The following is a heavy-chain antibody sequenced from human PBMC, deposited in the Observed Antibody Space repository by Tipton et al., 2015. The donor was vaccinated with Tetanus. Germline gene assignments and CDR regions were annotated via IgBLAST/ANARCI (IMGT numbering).Heavy chain of an antibody. CDR1: GYIFNNYW. CDR3: ARAHCTDGVCNFDF. Sequence: QLVQPGGEVKKPGESLKISCKGSGYIFNNYWIGWVRQKPGKGLEWMGIIYPGDSDTRYSPSSQGQVTISVDKSINTAYLQWSSLKASDTSMFYCARAHCTDGVCNFDFWGQGALVTVAS. J-gene: IGHJ4*02. D-gene: IGHD2-8*01. V-gene: IGHV5-51*01. CDR2: IYPGDSDT.